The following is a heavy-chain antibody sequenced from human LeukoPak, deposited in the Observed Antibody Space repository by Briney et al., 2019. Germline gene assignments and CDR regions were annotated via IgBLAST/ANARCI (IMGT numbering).Heavy chain of an antibody. J-gene: IGHJ4*02. D-gene: IGHD2-2*01. CDR1: GGSISSYY. CDR2: VSSSGTTM. V-gene: IGHV3-48*03. Sequence: LSLTCTVSGGSISSYYWSWVRQAPGKGLEWVSCVSSSGTTMYHADSVKGRFTISRDNAKNSLYLQMNSLRAEDTAVYYCARRYCSSASCLFDYWGQGTLVTVSS. CDR3: ARRYCSSASCLFDY.